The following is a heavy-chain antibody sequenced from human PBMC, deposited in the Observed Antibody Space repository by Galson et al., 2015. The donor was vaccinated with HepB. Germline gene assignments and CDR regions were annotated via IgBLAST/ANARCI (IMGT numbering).Heavy chain of an antibody. D-gene: IGHD6-19*01. V-gene: IGHV1-2*02. Sequence: SVKVSCKASGYTFIGYYIHWVRQAPGQGLEWMGWINPNGGGTNYAQKFQGRVTMTRDTSITTAYMELSRLRSDDTAVYYCARGLSVVPGPSGWYGGWFDPWGQETLVTVSS. CDR2: INPNGGGT. J-gene: IGHJ5*02. CDR3: ARGLSVVPGPSGWYGGWFDP. CDR1: GYTFIGYY.